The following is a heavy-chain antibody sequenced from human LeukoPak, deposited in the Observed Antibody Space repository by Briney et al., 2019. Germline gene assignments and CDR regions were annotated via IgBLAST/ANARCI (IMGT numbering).Heavy chain of an antibody. CDR2: ISWNSGSV. J-gene: IGHJ3*02. Sequence: GGSLRLSCAASGFTFDDYAMHWVRQAPGKGLEWVSGISWNSGSVGYADSVKGRFTISRDNAKNSLYLQMSSLRAEDTALYYCARVGATYDAFDIWGQGTMVTVSS. D-gene: IGHD1-26*01. V-gene: IGHV3-9*01. CDR1: GFTFDDYA. CDR3: ARVGATYDAFDI.